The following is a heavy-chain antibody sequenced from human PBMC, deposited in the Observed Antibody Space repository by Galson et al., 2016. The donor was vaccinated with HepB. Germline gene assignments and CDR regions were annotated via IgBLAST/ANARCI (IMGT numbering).Heavy chain of an antibody. Sequence: SLRLSCAASGFTFSTYGMHWVRQAPGKGLEWVAVISYDRSNKNYAASVKGRFTISRDNSRNTLYLQMNSLRVEDTAVYYCAKGTTLQVHFGYFDHWGQGTLVTVSS. CDR3: AKGTTLQVHFGYFDH. CDR1: GFTFSTYG. J-gene: IGHJ4*02. V-gene: IGHV3-30*18. D-gene: IGHD1/OR15-1a*01. CDR2: ISYDRSNK.